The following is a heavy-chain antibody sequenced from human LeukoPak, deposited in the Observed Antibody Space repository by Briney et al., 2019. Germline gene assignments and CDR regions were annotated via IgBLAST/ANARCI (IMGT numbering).Heavy chain of an antibody. CDR2: ISYDGSNK. J-gene: IGHJ4*02. CDR1: GFTFSSYA. Sequence: QPGGSLRLSCAASGFTFSSYAMHWVRQAPGKGLEWVAVISYDGSNKYYADSVKGRFTISRDNSKNTLYLQMNSLRAEDTAVYYCARGAKILRYFDWLFAYWGQGTLVTVSS. V-gene: IGHV3-30-3*01. CDR3: ARGAKILRYFDWLFAY. D-gene: IGHD3-9*01.